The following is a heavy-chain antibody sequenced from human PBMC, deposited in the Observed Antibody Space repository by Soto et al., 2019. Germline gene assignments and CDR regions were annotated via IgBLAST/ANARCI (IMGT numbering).Heavy chain of an antibody. J-gene: IGHJ4*02. CDR2: ISAYNGNT. CDR1: GYTFTSYG. D-gene: IGHD1-7*01. Sequence: QVQLVQSGAEVKKPGASVKVSCKASGYTFTSYGISWVRQAPGQGLEWMGWISAYNGNTNYAQKLQGRVTMTTDKSTSTVYMELRSLRSDDTAVYYCARASPITGTTGNGYWGQGTLVTVSS. CDR3: ARASPITGTTGNGY. V-gene: IGHV1-18*01.